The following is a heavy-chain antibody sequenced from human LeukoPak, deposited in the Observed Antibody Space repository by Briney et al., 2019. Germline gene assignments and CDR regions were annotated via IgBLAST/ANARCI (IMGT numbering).Heavy chain of an antibody. Sequence: GGSLRLSCAASGFTFSSYWMSWVRQAPGKGLEWVANIKQDGSEKYYVDSVKGRFTISRDNAKNSLYLQMNSLRAEDTAVYYCARGCVVAATQTTYYYYYMDVWGKGTTVTVSS. CDR3: ARGCVVAATQTTYYYYYMDV. J-gene: IGHJ6*03. D-gene: IGHD2-15*01. CDR2: IKQDGSEK. CDR1: GFTFSSYW. V-gene: IGHV3-7*01.